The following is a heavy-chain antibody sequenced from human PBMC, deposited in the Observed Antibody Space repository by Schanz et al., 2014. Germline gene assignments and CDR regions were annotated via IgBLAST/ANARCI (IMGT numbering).Heavy chain of an antibody. CDR1: GFAFSSSS. V-gene: IGHV3-30*04. D-gene: IGHD2-15*01. Sequence: QVQLAASGGGVVQPGRSLGLSCAASGFAFSSSSMHWVRQAPGRGLEWVAVVSSDGSIKYYADSVKGRFTISRDNSKNTLYLRMISLRAEDTAMFYCAREIPAGGHFDYWGQGTLVSVSS. J-gene: IGHJ4*02. CDR3: AREIPAGGHFDY. CDR2: VSSDGSIK.